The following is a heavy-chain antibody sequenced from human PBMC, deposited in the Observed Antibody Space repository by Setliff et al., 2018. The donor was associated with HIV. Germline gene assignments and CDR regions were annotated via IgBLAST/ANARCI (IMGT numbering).Heavy chain of an antibody. CDR1: GGSFSGYY. J-gene: IGHJ4*02. D-gene: IGHD4-17*01. CDR3: AGYDYGDFDY. V-gene: IGHV4-34*01. CDR2: INHSGST. Sequence: PSETLSLTCAVYGGSFSGYYWSWIRQPPGKGLEWIGEINHSGSTNYNPSLKSRVTISVDTSKNQFSLQLNSVTAADTAVYYCAGYDYGDFDYWGQGTPVTVSS.